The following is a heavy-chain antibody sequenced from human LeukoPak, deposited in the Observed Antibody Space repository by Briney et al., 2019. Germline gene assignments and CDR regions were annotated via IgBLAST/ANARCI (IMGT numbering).Heavy chain of an antibody. CDR1: GFSFSTYG. D-gene: IGHD3-16*01. Sequence: VGSLRLSCAASGFSFSTYGMHWVRQAPGKGLEWVAVIWSDGTNKYYADSVKGRFTTSRDNSKTTLYLQMNSLRAEDTGVYYCAKAYWDTFGWYYFDYWGQGTLVSVSS. J-gene: IGHJ4*02. V-gene: IGHV3-33*03. CDR2: IWSDGTNK. CDR3: AKAYWDTFGWYYFDY.